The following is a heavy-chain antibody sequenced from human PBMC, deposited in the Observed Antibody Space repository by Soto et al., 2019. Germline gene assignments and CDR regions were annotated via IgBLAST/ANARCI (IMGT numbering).Heavy chain of an antibody. CDR3: ASDHYDILTGSGWFDP. Sequence: GGSLRLSCAASGFNFSDYYMSWLRQAPGKGPEWLSYISSSSTYTNYADSVQGRFTISRDNAKNSLYLQMNDLRAGDTAVYYCASDHYDILTGSGWFDPWGQGTLVTVSS. J-gene: IGHJ5*02. CDR2: ISSSSTYT. V-gene: IGHV3-11*06. D-gene: IGHD3-9*01. CDR1: GFNFSDYY.